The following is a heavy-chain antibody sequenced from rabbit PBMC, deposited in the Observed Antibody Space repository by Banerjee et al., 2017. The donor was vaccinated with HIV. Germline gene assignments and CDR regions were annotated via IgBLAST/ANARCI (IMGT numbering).Heavy chain of an antibody. J-gene: IGHJ3*01. Sequence: QEPLKESGGGLVQPGGSLKLTCTASGFDISSYHMSWVRQAPGKGLEWIGIIYTGGGSIDYASWVNGPFTISKTSSTTVTLQMTSLTAADTATYFCARDLASVIGWNFGLWGQGTLVTVS. CDR2: IYTGGGSI. CDR3: ARDLASVIGWNFGL. V-gene: IGHV1S45*01. CDR1: GFDISSYHM. D-gene: IGHD1-1*01.